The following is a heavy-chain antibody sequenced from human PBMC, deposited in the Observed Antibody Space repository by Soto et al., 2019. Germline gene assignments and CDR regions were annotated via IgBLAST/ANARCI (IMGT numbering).Heavy chain of an antibody. Sequence: GGLRLSCAASGFTFSSYAMSWVRQAPGKGLEWVSAISGSGGSTYYADSVKGRFTISRDNSKNTLYLQMNSLRAEDTAVYYCAKVLYYYDSSGYFDYWGQGTLVTVSS. CDR1: GFTFSSYA. J-gene: IGHJ4*02. CDR3: AKVLYYYDSSGYFDY. CDR2: ISGSGGST. V-gene: IGHV3-23*01. D-gene: IGHD3-22*01.